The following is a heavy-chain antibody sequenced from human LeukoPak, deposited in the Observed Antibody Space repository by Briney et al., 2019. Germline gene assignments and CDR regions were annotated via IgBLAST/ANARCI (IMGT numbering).Heavy chain of an antibody. Sequence: ASVKVSCKASGYTFTSYYMHWVRQAPGQGLEWMGIINPSGGSTSYAQKFQGRVTMTRDMSTSTVYMELSSLRSEDTAVYYCAREPIIAMAGTPWHWFDPWGQGTLVTVSS. CDR3: AREPIIAMAGTPWHWFDP. CDR1: GYTFTSYY. CDR2: INPSGGST. V-gene: IGHV1-46*01. J-gene: IGHJ5*02. D-gene: IGHD6-19*01.